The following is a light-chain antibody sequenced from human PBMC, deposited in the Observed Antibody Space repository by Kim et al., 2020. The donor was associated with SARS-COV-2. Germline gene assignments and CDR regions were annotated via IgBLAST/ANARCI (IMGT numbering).Light chain of an antibody. CDR2: DVS. Sequence: QSALTQPASVSGSPGQSITISCTGTGSDICTYNYVSWYQRHPGQAPKLIIFDVSNRPSGVSNRFSGSKSANTASLTISGLQAEDAAHYYCSSYSSSSIYVVFGGGTQLTVL. CDR3: SSYSSSSIYVV. CDR1: GSDICTYNY. J-gene: IGLJ2*01. V-gene: IGLV2-14*03.